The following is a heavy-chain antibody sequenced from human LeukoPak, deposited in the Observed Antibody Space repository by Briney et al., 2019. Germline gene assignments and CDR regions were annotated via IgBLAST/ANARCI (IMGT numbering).Heavy chain of an antibody. CDR1: GFIFNNAW. CDR3: TAGLGKTDDDS. D-gene: IGHD4-11*01. Sequence: GGSLRLSCEGSGFIFNNAWMSWIRQAPGEGLEWVGRVRTTAEGETTDYAAPVRGRFTISRDDSKSTVCLQMNSLETEDTAIYYCTAGLGKTDDDSWGQGTLVTVSS. J-gene: IGHJ4*02. V-gene: IGHV3-15*01. CDR2: VRTTAEGETT.